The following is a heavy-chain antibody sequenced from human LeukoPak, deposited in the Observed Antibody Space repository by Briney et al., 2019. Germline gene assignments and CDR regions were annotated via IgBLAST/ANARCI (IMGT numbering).Heavy chain of an antibody. Sequence: GGSLRLSCAASGFTFSSYWMSWVRQAPGKGLEWMANIKQDGSEKYYVDSVKGRFTISRDNAKNSLYLQMNSLRAEDTAVYYCAQGAMVRGARSSNYWGQGTLVTVSS. CDR2: IKQDGSEK. V-gene: IGHV3-7*03. D-gene: IGHD3-10*01. J-gene: IGHJ4*02. CDR3: AQGAMVRGARSSNY. CDR1: GFTFSSYW.